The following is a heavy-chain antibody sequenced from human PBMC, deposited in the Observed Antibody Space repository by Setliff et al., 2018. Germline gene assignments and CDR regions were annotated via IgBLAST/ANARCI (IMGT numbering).Heavy chain of an antibody. CDR1: GYNFITLG. J-gene: IGHJ4*02. D-gene: IGHD3-16*01. V-gene: IGHV1-18*01. CDR3: TRSRAPRVVLAADFDL. CDR2: ISAYNGNT. Sequence: ASVKVSCKTSGYNFITLGINWVRQAPGQGLEWVGWISAYNGNTNYAQKLQGRVTMTTDTSTSTAYMELRSLRSDDTAVYFCTRSRAPRVVLAADFDLWGQGTLVTVSS.